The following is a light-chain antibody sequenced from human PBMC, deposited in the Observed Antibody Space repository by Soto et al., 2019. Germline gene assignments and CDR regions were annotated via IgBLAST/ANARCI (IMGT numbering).Light chain of an antibody. CDR2: WES. CDR1: QSVLYSSNNKNY. CDR3: QQYYSTPQLT. J-gene: IGKJ4*01. Sequence: DIVMTQSPDSLAVSLRERATVNCKSSQSVLYSSNNKNYLAWYQQKPRQPPKLLIYWESTRESGVPDRFSGSGSGTDFTLTISSLQAEDVAVYYWQQYYSTPQLTFGGGTKVEIK. V-gene: IGKV4-1*01.